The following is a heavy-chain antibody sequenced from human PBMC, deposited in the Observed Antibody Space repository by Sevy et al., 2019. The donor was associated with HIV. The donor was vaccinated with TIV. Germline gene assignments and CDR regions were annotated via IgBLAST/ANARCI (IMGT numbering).Heavy chain of an antibody. CDR3: ARGGRRIDVYNRKDAFDI. CDR2: ISSSGSSM. D-gene: IGHD1-20*01. CDR1: GFTFSSYE. V-gene: IGHV3-48*03. J-gene: IGHJ3*02. Sequence: GGSLRISCAASGFTFSSYEMNWVRQAPGKGLEWLSHISSSGSSMYYADSVKGRFTISRDNAKNSLYLQMNSLRAEDTAVYYSARGGRRIDVYNRKDAFDIWGQGTMVTVSS.